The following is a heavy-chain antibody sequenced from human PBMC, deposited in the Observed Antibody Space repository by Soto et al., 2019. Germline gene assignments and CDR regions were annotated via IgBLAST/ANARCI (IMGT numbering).Heavy chain of an antibody. CDR1: GFTFSSYS. Sequence: EVQLVESGGGLVQPGGSLRLSCAASGFTFSSYSMNWVRQAPGKGLEWVSYISSSSSTIYYADSVKGRFTISRDNANNSLYLQMNCLRDEYTAVYYCARSTSGWRKSYYCDYWGQGTLVTVSS. V-gene: IGHV3-48*02. D-gene: IGHD6-19*01. CDR2: ISSSSSTI. J-gene: IGHJ4*02. CDR3: ARSTSGWRKSYYCDY.